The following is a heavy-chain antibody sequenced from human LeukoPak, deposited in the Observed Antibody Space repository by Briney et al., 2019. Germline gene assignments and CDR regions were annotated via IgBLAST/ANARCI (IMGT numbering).Heavy chain of an antibody. CDR1: GYTFTGYY. J-gene: IGHJ4*02. V-gene: IGHV1-2*02. Sequence: GASVKVSCKASGYTFTGYYMHWVRQAPGQGLEWMGWINPNSGGTNYAQKFQGRVTMTRDKSIRTAYMELSRLTSDDTAVYYCARDHLAPGSGSSDDYWGQGTLVTVSS. CDR3: ARDHLAPGSGSSDDY. CDR2: INPNSGGT. D-gene: IGHD3-10*01.